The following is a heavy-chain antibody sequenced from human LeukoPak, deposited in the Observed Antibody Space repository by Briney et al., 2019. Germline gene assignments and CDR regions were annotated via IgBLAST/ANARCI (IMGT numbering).Heavy chain of an antibody. Sequence: GGTLRLSCAASGFTFSSYAMSWVRQAPGKGLEWVSGINWNGGSTGYADSVKGRFTISRDNAKNSLYLQMNSLRAEDTALYYCARGDAAYGDYGAFFDYWGQGTLVTVSS. CDR3: ARGDAAYGDYGAFFDY. J-gene: IGHJ4*02. CDR2: INWNGGST. CDR1: GFTFSSYA. D-gene: IGHD4-17*01. V-gene: IGHV3-20*04.